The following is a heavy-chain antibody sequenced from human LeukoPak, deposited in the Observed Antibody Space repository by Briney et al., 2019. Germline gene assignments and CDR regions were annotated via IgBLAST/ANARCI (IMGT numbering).Heavy chain of an antibody. CDR3: AKGLDMVRGVIVDY. D-gene: IGHD3-10*01. CDR2: ISRQSGAST. Sequence: GGSLRLSCAASGFTFSSFDMYWVRQAPGKGLECVTSISRQSGASTYYAASVEGRFTISRDNSRSTLYLEMNSLRVDDTAVYYCAKGLDMVRGVIVDYWGQGTLVTVSS. V-gene: IGHV3-23*01. J-gene: IGHJ4*02. CDR1: GFTFSSFD.